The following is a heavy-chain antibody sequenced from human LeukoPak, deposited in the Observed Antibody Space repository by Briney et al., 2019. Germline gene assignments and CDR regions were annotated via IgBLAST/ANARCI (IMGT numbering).Heavy chain of an antibody. Sequence: ASVKVSCKASGYTFTSYGISWVRQAPGQGLEWMGWISAYNGNTNYAQKLQGRVTMTTDTSTSTAYMELRSLRSDDTAVYYCARDHYDILTGYRPDLDYWGQGTLVTVSS. CDR3: ARDHYDILTGYRPDLDY. CDR2: ISAYNGNT. CDR1: GYTFTSYG. V-gene: IGHV1-18*01. J-gene: IGHJ4*02. D-gene: IGHD3-9*01.